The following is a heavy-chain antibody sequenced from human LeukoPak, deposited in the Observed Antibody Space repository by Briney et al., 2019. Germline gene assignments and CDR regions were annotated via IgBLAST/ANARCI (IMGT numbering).Heavy chain of an antibody. Sequence: GGSLRLSCAASGFTFNTYAMNWVRQAPGKGLEWVSTISGSGDSTYYADSVKGRFTISRDSSKNTLYLQMNSLRAEDTAVYYCAKSPDVAGTGRFDYWGQGTLVTVSS. J-gene: IGHJ4*02. CDR2: ISGSGDST. CDR3: AKSPDVAGTGRFDY. D-gene: IGHD6-19*01. CDR1: GFTFNTYA. V-gene: IGHV3-23*01.